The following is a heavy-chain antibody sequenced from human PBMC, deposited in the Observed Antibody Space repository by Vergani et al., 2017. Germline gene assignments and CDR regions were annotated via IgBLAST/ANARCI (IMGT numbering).Heavy chain of an antibody. J-gene: IGHJ4*02. CDR1: GGSVSSGSYY. CDR2: IYYSGST. V-gene: IGHV4-61*01. Sequence: QVQLQESGPGLVKPSETLSLTCTVSGGSVSSGSYYWSWIRQPPGEGLGWIGYIYYSGSTNYNPSLKSRVTISVDTSKNQFSLKLSSVTAADAAVYYCARRRYYYDSSGYSYFDYWGQGTLVTVSS. D-gene: IGHD3-22*01. CDR3: ARRRYYYDSSGYSYFDY.